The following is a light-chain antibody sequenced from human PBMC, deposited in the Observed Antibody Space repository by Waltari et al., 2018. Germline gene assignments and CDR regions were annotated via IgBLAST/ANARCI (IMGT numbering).Light chain of an antibody. CDR3: QQSYSPPPIT. V-gene: IGKV1-39*01. CDR2: AGS. Sequence: DTQMTQSPYSLSASVGDRVTITCRASQTVDKYLNWYQQKPGKAPKLLIYAGSSLQSGVPSRFSCSGFGTYFTLTITSVQPEDFATYYGQQSYSPPPITFGQGTRLEI. J-gene: IGKJ5*01. CDR1: QTVDKY.